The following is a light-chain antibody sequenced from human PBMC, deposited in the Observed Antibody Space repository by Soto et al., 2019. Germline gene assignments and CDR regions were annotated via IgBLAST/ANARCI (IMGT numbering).Light chain of an antibody. CDR3: LLSFNGVRLYV. V-gene: IGLV7-46*01. Sequence: QAVVTQEPSLTVSPGGTVTLTCGSSTGPVTSGHYPYWLQQKPGQAPRTLIYDTSNKHSWTPARFSGSLLGGKAALTLSGAQPEDDAEYFCLLSFNGVRLYVFGTGTKLTVL. CDR2: DTS. J-gene: IGLJ1*01. CDR1: TGPVTSGHY.